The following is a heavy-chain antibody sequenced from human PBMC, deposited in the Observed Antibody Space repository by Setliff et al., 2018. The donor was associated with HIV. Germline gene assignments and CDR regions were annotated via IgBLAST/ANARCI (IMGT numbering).Heavy chain of an antibody. V-gene: IGHV3-74*01. D-gene: IGHD3-3*01. CDR2: IDTDGSTI. CDR3: ARVLLITNAVYGVVSNQFDP. J-gene: IGHJ5*02. CDR1: GFTFNTHW. Sequence: GGSLRLSCAASGFTFNTHWMHWVRQAPGKGLEWISLIDTDGSTINYAGSVKGRFTISRDNGKNTVYLQMNSLRADDTAVYYCARVLLITNAVYGVVSNQFDPWGQGTQVTVSS.